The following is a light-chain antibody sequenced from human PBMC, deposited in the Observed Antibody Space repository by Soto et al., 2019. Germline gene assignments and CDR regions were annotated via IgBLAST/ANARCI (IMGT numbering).Light chain of an antibody. CDR2: KAS. J-gene: IGKJ1*01. V-gene: IGKV1-5*03. Sequence: DIQMTQSPSTLSASVGDRVTITCRASQTINSWLAWYQQKPGKAPNLLIYKASSLESGVPSRFSGSGSGTEFTLTISSLQPDDFATYYCQQYHTYSPRTFGQGTKVEIK. CDR1: QTINSW. CDR3: QQYHTYSPRT.